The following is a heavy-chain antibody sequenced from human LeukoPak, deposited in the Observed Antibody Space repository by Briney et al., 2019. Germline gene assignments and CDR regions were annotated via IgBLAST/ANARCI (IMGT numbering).Heavy chain of an antibody. Sequence: PGGSLRLSCAASGFTVSSNYMSWVRQAPGKGLEWVSVIYSGGNTYYADSVKGRFTISRDNSKNTLYLQMNDLRAEDTAVYYCARTPRPEYFSDSSGFDYWGQGTLVTVSS. CDR1: GFTVSSNY. CDR3: ARTPRPEYFSDSSGFDY. J-gene: IGHJ4*02. V-gene: IGHV3-66*01. D-gene: IGHD3-22*01. CDR2: IYSGGNT.